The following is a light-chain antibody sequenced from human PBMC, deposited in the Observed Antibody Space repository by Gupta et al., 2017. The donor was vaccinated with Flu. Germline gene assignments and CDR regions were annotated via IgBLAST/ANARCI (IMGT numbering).Light chain of an antibody. CDR2: EVN. CDR1: GSDVGTYNR. J-gene: IGLJ1*01. Sequence: QSALPQPHSVSGSTGQSVTICCTGTGSDVGTYNRLSWYRQTPGTAPKLIIYEVNNRPSGVPDRFSGSKSGNTASLTISGLQGEDEADYYCSSYTTSYTFVFGTGTKVAVL. CDR3: SSYTTSYTFV. V-gene: IGLV2-18*02.